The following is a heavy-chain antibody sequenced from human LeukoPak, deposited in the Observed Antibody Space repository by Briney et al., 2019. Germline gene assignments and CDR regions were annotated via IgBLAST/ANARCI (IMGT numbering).Heavy chain of an antibody. Sequence: TGGSLRLSCAASGFTFEDYGIRWVRHAPGKGLEWVSAISWNGGRTGYADSVKGRFTISRDNAKNSLYLQMNSLRAEDTALYYCAREGSWYSFTNYYYDYMDVWGKGTTVTVSS. V-gene: IGHV3-20*04. CDR1: GFTFEDYG. CDR3: AREGSWYSFTNYYYDYMDV. D-gene: IGHD6-13*01. J-gene: IGHJ6*03. CDR2: ISWNGGRT.